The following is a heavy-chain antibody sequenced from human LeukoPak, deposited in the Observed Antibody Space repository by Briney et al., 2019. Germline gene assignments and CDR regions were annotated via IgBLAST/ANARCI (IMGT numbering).Heavy chain of an antibody. D-gene: IGHD6-13*01. V-gene: IGHV3-21*01. CDR2: ISSSSNYI. CDR3: ARDGIAAAGTDY. Sequence: PGGSLRLSCAVSGFIFSSYIMKWVRQAPGKGLEWVSSISSSSNYIYYADSVKGRFIISRDNAKNALYLQMNSLRAEDTAVYSCARDGIAAAGTDYWGQGTLVTVSS. J-gene: IGHJ4*02. CDR1: GFIFSSYI.